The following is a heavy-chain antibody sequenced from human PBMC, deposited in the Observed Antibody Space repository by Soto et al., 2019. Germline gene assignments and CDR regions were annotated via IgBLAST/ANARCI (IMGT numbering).Heavy chain of an antibody. Sequence: GGALRLSCAASGFSFSSYAMSWARQAPGKGLEWVSVISNSGGTTFYADSVKGRFTISRDNFKNTVFLQMSSLRAEDTAVYYCAKYVAVAGTAPYGMDVWGQGTTVTVSS. D-gene: IGHD6-19*01. CDR3: AKYVAVAGTAPYGMDV. V-gene: IGHV3-23*01. CDR1: GFSFSSYA. CDR2: ISNSGGTT. J-gene: IGHJ6*02.